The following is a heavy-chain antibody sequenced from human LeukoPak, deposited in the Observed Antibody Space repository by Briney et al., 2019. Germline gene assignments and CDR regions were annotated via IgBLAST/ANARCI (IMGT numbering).Heavy chain of an antibody. CDR2: IWYDGSNK. J-gene: IGHJ4*02. CDR1: GFTFNSYG. D-gene: IGHD3-10*01. Sequence: GRSLRLSCAASGFTFNSYGMHWVRQAPGKGLEWVAFIWYDGSNKYYADSVKGRFTISRDNSENTLYLQMNSLRAEDSAVYYCARLLSNTFYYGSGSHLDYWGRGTLVTVSS. CDR3: ARLLSNTFYYGSGSHLDY. V-gene: IGHV3-33*01.